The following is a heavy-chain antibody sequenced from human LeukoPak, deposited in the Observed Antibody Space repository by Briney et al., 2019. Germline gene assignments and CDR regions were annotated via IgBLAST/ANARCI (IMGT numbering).Heavy chain of an antibody. D-gene: IGHD1-26*01. V-gene: IGHV4-59*12. CDR1: GGSISGYY. J-gene: IGHJ4*02. CDR3: ASSVGSTDY. CDR2: IYYTGST. Sequence: PSETLSLTCSVSGGSISGYYWSWMRQPPGKGLEWIGYIYYTGSTNYNPSLKSRVTLSVDTSKHQFSLKLTSVTAADAAVYYCASSVGSTDYWGQGTLVTVSS.